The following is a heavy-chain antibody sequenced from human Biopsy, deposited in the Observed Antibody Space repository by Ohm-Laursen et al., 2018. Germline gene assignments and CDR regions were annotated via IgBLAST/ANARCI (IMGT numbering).Heavy chain of an antibody. CDR3: ARETPTGIPFNWFDP. CDR2: TYYRTKWFN. D-gene: IGHD1-1*01. Sequence: QTLSLTCAISGDSVSNNDAAWSWIRQSPSRGLEWLGRTYYRTKWFNDYAVFVKSRIVIKPDTSKNQFSLQLSSVTPEDTAVYYCARETPTGIPFNWFDPWGQGTLVIVSS. J-gene: IGHJ5*02. V-gene: IGHV6-1*01. CDR1: GDSVSNNDAA.